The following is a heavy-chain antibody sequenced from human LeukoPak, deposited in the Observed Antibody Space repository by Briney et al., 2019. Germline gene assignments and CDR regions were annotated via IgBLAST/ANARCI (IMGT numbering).Heavy chain of an antibody. CDR2: IYYSGST. D-gene: IGHD2-2*01. Sequence: SETLSLTCTVSGGSISSSSYYWGWIRQPPGKGLEWIGSIYYSGSTYYNPSLKSRVTISVDTSKNQFSLKLSSVTAADTAVYYCARTGDYCSSTSCRDAFDTWGQGTMVTVSS. CDR3: ARTGDYCSSTSCRDAFDT. V-gene: IGHV4-39*01. CDR1: GGSISSSSYY. J-gene: IGHJ3*02.